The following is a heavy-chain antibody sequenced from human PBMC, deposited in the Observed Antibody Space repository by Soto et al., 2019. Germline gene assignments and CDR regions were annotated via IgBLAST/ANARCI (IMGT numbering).Heavy chain of an antibody. D-gene: IGHD6-13*01. Sequence: PGGSLRLSCAASGFTFSSYGMHWVRQAPGKGLEWVAVIWYDGSKKYYGDSVKGRFTISRDNSKNTLYLQMNSLRAEDTAVYYCARHPERIAQIGWFDPWGQGT. J-gene: IGHJ5*02. CDR2: IWYDGSKK. CDR1: GFTFSSYG. CDR3: ARHPERIAQIGWFDP. V-gene: IGHV3-33*01.